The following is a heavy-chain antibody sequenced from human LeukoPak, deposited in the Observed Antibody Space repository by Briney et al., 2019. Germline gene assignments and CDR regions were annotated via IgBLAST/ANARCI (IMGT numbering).Heavy chain of an antibody. Sequence: PSETLSLTCTVPGGSISSYYWSWIRQPPGKGLEWIGYIYYSGSTNYNPSLKSRVTISVDTSKNQFSLKLSSVTAADTAVYYCARGPYYFDYWGQGTLVTVSS. J-gene: IGHJ4*02. CDR3: ARGPYYFDY. V-gene: IGHV4-59*01. CDR2: IYYSGST. CDR1: GGSISSYY.